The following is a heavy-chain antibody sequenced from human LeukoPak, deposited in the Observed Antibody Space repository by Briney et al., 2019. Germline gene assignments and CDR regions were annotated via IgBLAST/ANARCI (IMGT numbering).Heavy chain of an antibody. Sequence: GGSLRLSCAASGFTFSSYGMHWVRQAPGKGLEWVAVISYDGSNKYYADSVKGRFTISRDNSKNTLYLQMNSLRAEDTAVYYCARRAGAYSHPYDYWGQGTLVTVSS. CDR1: GFTFSSYG. J-gene: IGHJ4*02. V-gene: IGHV3-30*03. CDR2: ISYDGSNK. D-gene: IGHD4/OR15-4a*01. CDR3: ARRAGAYSHPYDY.